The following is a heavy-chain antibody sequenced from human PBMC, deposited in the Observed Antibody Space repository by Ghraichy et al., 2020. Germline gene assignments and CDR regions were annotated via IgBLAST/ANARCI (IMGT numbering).Heavy chain of an antibody. J-gene: IGHJ4*02. CDR1: GLTFSNYA. V-gene: IGHV3-23*01. D-gene: IGHD3-10*01. Sequence: LSLTCEASGLTFSNYAMTWIRQAPGKGVEWVSGIGGAGGTTYYADSVKGRFTVSRDNSKSTLYLQMDNLRAEDAAVYYCARCLLEPGTCYFDYWGQGTLVTVSS. CDR3: ARCLLEPGTCYFDY. CDR2: IGGAGGTT.